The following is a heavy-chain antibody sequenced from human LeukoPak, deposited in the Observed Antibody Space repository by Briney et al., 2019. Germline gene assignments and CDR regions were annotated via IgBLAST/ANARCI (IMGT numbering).Heavy chain of an antibody. CDR3: ARDPRRDGYYFDY. CDR2: IIPILGIA. J-gene: IGHJ4*02. CDR1: GGTFSSYA. V-gene: IGHV1-69*04. D-gene: IGHD5-24*01. Sequence: SVKVSCKASGGTFSSYAISWVRQAPGQGLEWMGRIIPILGIANYAQKFQGRVTITADKSTSTAYMEPSSLRSEDTAVYYCARDPRRDGYYFDYWGQGTLVTVSS.